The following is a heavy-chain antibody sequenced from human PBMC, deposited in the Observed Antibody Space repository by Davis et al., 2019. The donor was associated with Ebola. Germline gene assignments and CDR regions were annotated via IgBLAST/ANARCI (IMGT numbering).Heavy chain of an antibody. Sequence: PSETLSLTCAVYGGSFSDYYWSWIRQSPGKGLEWIGEINHSGSTKYNPSLKSRVTISVDTSKNQFSLKLSSVTAADTAVYYCARRILGGITGTTRLSRKTGWFDPWGQGTLVTVSS. V-gene: IGHV4-34*01. J-gene: IGHJ5*02. CDR2: INHSGST. CDR3: ARRILGGITGTTRLSRKTGWFDP. CDR1: GGSFSDYY. D-gene: IGHD1-7*01.